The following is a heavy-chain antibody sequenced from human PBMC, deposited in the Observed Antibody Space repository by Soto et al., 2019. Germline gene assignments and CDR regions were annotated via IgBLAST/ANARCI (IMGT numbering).Heavy chain of an antibody. V-gene: IGHV3-66*01. CDR2: IYTGGGT. D-gene: IGHD3-16*01. CDR3: AKGRNWD. CDR1: GFTVSSDY. Sequence: EVQLVESEGGLVQPGGSLRLSCAASGFTVSSDYMSWVRQAPGKGLEWVSVIYTGGGTYYADSVKGRFTISRDNSKDTVYLQMNNLGAEDTAVYYCAKGRNWDWGQGTLVTVSS. J-gene: IGHJ4*02.